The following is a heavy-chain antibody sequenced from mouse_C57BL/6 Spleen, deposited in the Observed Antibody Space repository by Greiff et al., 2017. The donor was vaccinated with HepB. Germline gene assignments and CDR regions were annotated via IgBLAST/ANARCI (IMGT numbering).Heavy chain of an antibody. D-gene: IGHD1-1*01. J-gene: IGHJ4*01. CDR1: GYTFTDYY. V-gene: IGHV1-76*01. CDR2: IYPGSGNT. Sequence: VQLQQSGAELVRPGASVKLSCKASGYTFTDYYINWVKQRPGQGLEWIARIYPGSGNTYYNEKFKGKATLTAEKSSSTAYMQLSSLTSEDYAVYFCARRGYGSIYAMDYWGQGTSVTVSS. CDR3: ARRGYGSIYAMDY.